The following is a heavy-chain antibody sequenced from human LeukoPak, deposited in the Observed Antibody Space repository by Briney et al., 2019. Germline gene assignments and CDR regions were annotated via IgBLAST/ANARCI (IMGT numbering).Heavy chain of an antibody. CDR1: GFTFSSYG. CDR2: ISYDGSNK. CDR3: ANGIQLDY. V-gene: IGHV3-30*18. D-gene: IGHD1-1*01. Sequence: PGGSLRLSCAASGFTFSSYGMHWVRQAPGKGLEWVAVISYDGSNKYYADSVKGRFTISRDNSKNTLYLQMNSLRAEDTAAYYCANGIQLDYWGQGTLVTVSS. J-gene: IGHJ4*02.